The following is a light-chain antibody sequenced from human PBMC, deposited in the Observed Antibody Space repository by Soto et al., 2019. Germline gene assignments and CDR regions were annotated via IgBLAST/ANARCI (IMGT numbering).Light chain of an antibody. CDR3: QSYDSSLSASGV. CDR1: SSNIGAGYD. Sequence: QSVLTQPPSVSGAPGQRVTISCTGSSSNIGAGYDVHWYQQLPGTAPKLLIYGNSNRPSGVPDRFSGSKSGTSASLAITGLQAEDEADYYCQSYDSSLSASGVFGGGIKLTVL. CDR2: GNS. V-gene: IGLV1-40*01. J-gene: IGLJ2*01.